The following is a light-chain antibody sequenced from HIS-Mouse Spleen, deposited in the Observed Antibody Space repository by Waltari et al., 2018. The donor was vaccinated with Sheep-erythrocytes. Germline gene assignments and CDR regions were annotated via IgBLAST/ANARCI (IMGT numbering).Light chain of an antibody. CDR1: SSDVGSYNL. J-gene: IGLJ1*01. CDR3: CSYAGSSTNYV. CDR2: EGS. V-gene: IGLV2-23*01. Sequence: QSALTQPASVSGSPGQSITISCTGTSSDVGSYNLVSWYQQHPGKAPKLMIYEGSKRRSGVSKRFSGSKSGNTASLTISGLQAEDEADYYCCSYAGSSTNYVFGTGTKVTVL.